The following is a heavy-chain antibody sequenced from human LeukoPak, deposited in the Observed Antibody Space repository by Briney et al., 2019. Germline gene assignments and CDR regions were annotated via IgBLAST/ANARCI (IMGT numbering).Heavy chain of an antibody. D-gene: IGHD3-22*01. CDR3: ARQRITMIVPPTDPFDY. V-gene: IGHV1-69*06. J-gene: IGHJ4*02. CDR1: GGTFSSYA. Sequence: ASVKVSCKASGGTFSSYAISWVRRAPGQGLEWMGRIIPIFGTANYAQKFQGRVTITADKSTSTAYMELSSLRSEDTAVYYCARQRITMIVPPTDPFDYWGQGTLVTVSS. CDR2: IIPIFGTA.